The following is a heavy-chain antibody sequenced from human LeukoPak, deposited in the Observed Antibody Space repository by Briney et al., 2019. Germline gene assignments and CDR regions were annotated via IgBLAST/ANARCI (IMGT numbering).Heavy chain of an antibody. J-gene: IGHJ4*02. V-gene: IGHV3-23*01. Sequence: GGSLRLSCAASGFTFTSYSMNWVRQAPGKGLEWVSTISGGGGSTYYADSVKGRFTISRDNSKNTLYLQMNSLRAEDTAVYYCAKGGYYYDSSGPNPHFDYWGQGTLVTVSS. CDR2: ISGGGGST. CDR1: GFTFTSYS. D-gene: IGHD3-22*01. CDR3: AKGGYYYDSSGPNPHFDY.